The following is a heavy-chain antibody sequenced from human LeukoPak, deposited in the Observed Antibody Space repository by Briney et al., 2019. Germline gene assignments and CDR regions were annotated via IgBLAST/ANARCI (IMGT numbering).Heavy chain of an antibody. Sequence: GGSLRLSCAPSGLPFSTHPIHWVRHAPGKGLEWVAVILYYEIKRYHPDSVKGRFTITRDNAQNTLYLQMKSLGVGDTGVYQCAREFGGHYDILKWGQGTLVSVSS. CDR1: GLPFSTHP. V-gene: IGHV3-30-3*01. CDR3: AREFGGHYDILK. CDR2: ILYYEIKR. D-gene: IGHD3-9*01. J-gene: IGHJ4*02.